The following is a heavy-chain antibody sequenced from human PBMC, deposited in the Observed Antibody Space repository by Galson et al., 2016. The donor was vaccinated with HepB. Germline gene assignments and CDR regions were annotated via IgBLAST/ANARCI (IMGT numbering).Heavy chain of an antibody. CDR2: ISYDGNKK. D-gene: IGHD4-11*01. CDR1: GFMFRSYG. V-gene: IGHV3-30*18. J-gene: IGHJ5*02. Sequence: SLRLSCAASGFMFRSYGMHWVRQAPGKGLEWVAVISYDGNKKYYGDSVKGRFTISRDNSNSTLFLEMDNLRAEDTAVYYCAKERDYPHNWLEPWGQGTLVTVSS. CDR3: AKERDYPHNWLEP.